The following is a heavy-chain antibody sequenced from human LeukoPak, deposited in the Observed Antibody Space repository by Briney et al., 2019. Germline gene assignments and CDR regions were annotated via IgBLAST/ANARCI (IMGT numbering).Heavy chain of an antibody. D-gene: IGHD3-10*01. CDR1: GYSFTSYW. J-gene: IGHJ4*02. CDR2: IYPGDSDT. CDR3: ARPRGGGSGSYYSLDY. Sequence: GESLKISCKGSGYSFTSYWIGWVRQMPGKSLEWMGIIYPGDSDTRYSPSFQGQVTISADKSISTAYLQWSSLKASDTAMYYCARPRGGGSGSYYSLDYWGQGTLVTVSS. V-gene: IGHV5-51*01.